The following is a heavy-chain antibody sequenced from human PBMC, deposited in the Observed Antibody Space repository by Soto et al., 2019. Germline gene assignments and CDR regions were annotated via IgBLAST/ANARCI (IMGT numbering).Heavy chain of an antibody. CDR1: GFSFSNYG. CDR3: ANVWGCVGGSCYLGWFDL. V-gene: IGHV3-30*18. Sequence: QVQLVESGGGVVQPGRSLRLSCAASGFSFSNYGMHWVRQAPGKGLEWVAVISYDGSNTTFADSLKGRFIIPRDNSMNPLFLPINGLRAEDTAVYYCANVWGCVGGSCYLGWFDLWGQGTLATVSS. D-gene: IGHD2-15*01. J-gene: IGHJ5*02. CDR2: ISYDGSNT.